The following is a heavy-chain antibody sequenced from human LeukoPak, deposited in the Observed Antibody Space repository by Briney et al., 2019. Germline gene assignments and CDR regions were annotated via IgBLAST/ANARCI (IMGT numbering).Heavy chain of an antibody. CDR3: ARRKVTIFGVVPDV. V-gene: IGHV3-74*01. Sequence: GGSLRLSCAASGFTVRSYWMHWVRQAPGKGLVWVSHINSDGSNTGYADSVKGRFTISRDNSKNTLYLQMNSLRAEDTAVYYCARRKVTIFGVVPDVWGQGTTVTVSS. D-gene: IGHD3-3*01. CDR1: GFTVRSYW. CDR2: INSDGSNT. J-gene: IGHJ6*02.